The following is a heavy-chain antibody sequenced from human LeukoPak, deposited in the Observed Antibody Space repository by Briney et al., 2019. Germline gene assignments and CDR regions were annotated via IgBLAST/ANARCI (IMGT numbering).Heavy chain of an antibody. CDR1: GGTFSSYA. Sequence: ASVKVSCKASGGTFSSYAISWVRQAPGQGLEWMGGIIPIFGTANYAQKFQGRVTITADKSTSTAYMELSSLRSEDTAVYYCARDGYGADAFDIWGQGTMVTVSS. CDR3: ARDGYGADAFDI. D-gene: IGHD4-17*01. J-gene: IGHJ3*02. CDR2: IIPIFGTA. V-gene: IGHV1-69*06.